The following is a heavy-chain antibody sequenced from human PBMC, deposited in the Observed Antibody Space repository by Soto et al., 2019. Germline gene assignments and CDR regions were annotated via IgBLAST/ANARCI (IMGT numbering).Heavy chain of an antibody. CDR2: IYYSGST. CDR1: GGSISSGGYY. V-gene: IGHV4-31*03. Sequence: SETLSLTCTVSGGSISSGGYYWSWIRQHPGKGLEWVGYIYYSGSTYYNPSLKSRVTISVDTSKNQFSLKLSSVTAADTAVYYCARTYHDILTGYYSNWFDPWGQGTLVTVSS. CDR3: ARTYHDILTGYYSNWFDP. J-gene: IGHJ5*02. D-gene: IGHD3-9*01.